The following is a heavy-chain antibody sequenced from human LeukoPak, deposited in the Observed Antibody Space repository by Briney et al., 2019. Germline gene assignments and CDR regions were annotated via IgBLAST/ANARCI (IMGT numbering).Heavy chain of an antibody. D-gene: IGHD5-12*01. CDR2: IKQDGREK. CDR1: GFTFSRFW. Sequence: GSLRLSCAASGFTFSRFWMSWVRPAPGKGLEWVANIKQDGREKYYVDSVKGRFTISRDNAKNSLYLQMNSLRAEDTAVFYCARDGTYTDYDPDFDIWGQGTLVTVSS. CDR3: ARDGTYTDYDPDFDI. J-gene: IGHJ4*02. V-gene: IGHV3-7*04.